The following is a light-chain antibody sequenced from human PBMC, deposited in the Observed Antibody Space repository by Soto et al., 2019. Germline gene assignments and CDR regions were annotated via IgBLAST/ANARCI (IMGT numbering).Light chain of an antibody. V-gene: IGKV3-20*01. CDR3: QQYGNSLIT. CDR2: GAS. Sequence: EIVLTQSPGTLSLSPGERATLSCRASQSVSTSYLTWYQQKPGQAPRLLIYGASSRATGIPDRFSGSGSGTDFTLTISRLEPEDFAVYYCQQYGNSLITFGQGTRLEIK. J-gene: IGKJ5*01. CDR1: QSVSTSY.